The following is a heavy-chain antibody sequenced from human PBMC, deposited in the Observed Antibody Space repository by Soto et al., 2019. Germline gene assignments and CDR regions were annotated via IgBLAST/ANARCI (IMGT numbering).Heavy chain of an antibody. J-gene: IGHJ6*02. CDR1: GFTFSSYS. Sequence: GGSLRLSCAASGFTFSSYSMNWVRQAPGKGLEWVSSISSSSSYIYYADSVKGRFTISRDNAKNSLYLQMNSLRAEDTAVYYCARVLSGQGYYYYGMDVWGQGTTVTVSS. D-gene: IGHD2-15*01. CDR2: ISSSSSYI. V-gene: IGHV3-21*01. CDR3: ARVLSGQGYYYYGMDV.